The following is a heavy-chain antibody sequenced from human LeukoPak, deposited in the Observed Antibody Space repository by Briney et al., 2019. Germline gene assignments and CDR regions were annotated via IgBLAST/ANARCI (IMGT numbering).Heavy chain of an antibody. D-gene: IGHD5-24*01. CDR1: AYTFTVYY. CDR3: AREDGYNPTGADY. Sequence: ASVKLSFKASAYTFTVYYIHWVRHAPGQGLGWMGWINPNSGGTNYAQKFQGRVTMTRDTSISTTYMELSRLRSDDTAVYYCAREDGYNPTGADYWGQGTLVTVSS. J-gene: IGHJ4*02. CDR2: INPNSGGT. V-gene: IGHV1-2*02.